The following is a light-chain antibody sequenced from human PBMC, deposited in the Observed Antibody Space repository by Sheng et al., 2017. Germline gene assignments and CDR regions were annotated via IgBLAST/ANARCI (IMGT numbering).Light chain of an antibody. CDR1: QSVRTY. Sequence: EIVLTQSPATLSLSPGERATLSCRASQSVRTYLAWYQHKPGQAPRLLIYGASNRATGIPARFSGSGSGTDFTLTISSLEPEDFAVYYCQQRGNWPLITFGQGTRLEIK. CDR2: GAS. V-gene: IGKV3-11*01. J-gene: IGKJ5*01. CDR3: QQRGNWPLIT.